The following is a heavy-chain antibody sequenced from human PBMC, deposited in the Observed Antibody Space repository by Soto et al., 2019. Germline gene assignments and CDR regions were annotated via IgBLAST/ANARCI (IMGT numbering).Heavy chain of an antibody. J-gene: IGHJ6*02. CDR1: AYTFTTYG. D-gene: IGHD3-10*01. V-gene: IGHV1-18*04. CDR2: ISGYNGQT. CDR3: ARDNRKELWVEGLNAMDV. Sequence: QVQLVQSGPEVKKPGASVKVSCKASAYTFTTYGISWVRQAPGQGLEWMGWISGYNGQTNYPQKFRGRVPLTTDTTTSTAYMELRSLRSDDTAMYYCARDNRKELWVEGLNAMDVWGQGTTVTVSS.